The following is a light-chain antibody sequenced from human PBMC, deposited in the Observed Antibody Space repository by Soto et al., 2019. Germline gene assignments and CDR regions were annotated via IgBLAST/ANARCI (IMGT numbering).Light chain of an antibody. CDR1: SSDVGGYNY. Sequence: QSVLTHPAAVSGSPGQSITISCTGTSSDVGGYNYVSWYQQYPGKAPKLMIYDVTNRPSGVSNRFSGSKSGNTASLTISGLQAEDEADYYCGSYRISSAVFGTGTKVNVL. CDR2: DVT. V-gene: IGLV2-14*01. CDR3: GSYRISSAV. J-gene: IGLJ1*01.